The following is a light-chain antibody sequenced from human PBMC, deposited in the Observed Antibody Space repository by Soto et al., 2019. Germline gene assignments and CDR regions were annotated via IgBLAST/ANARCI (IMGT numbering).Light chain of an antibody. CDR3: QTWGTGILV. CDR2: VNSDGSH. J-gene: IGLJ2*01. V-gene: IGLV4-69*01. CDR1: SGHSNYA. Sequence: QTVVTQSPSASASLGASVKLTYTLSSGHSNYAIAWHQQQPEKGPRYLMKVNSDGSHTKGDGIPDRFSGSSSGAERYLTISSLHSEDEADYYCQTWGTGILVFGGGTKLTVL.